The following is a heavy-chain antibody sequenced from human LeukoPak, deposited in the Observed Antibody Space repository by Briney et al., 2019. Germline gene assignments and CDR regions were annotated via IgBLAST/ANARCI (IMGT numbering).Heavy chain of an antibody. V-gene: IGHV1-3*01. Sequence: ASVKVSCKASGYTFTSYAMHWVRQAPGQRLEWMGWINAGNGNTKYSQKFQGRVTITRDTSASTAYMELSSLRSEDTAVYYCARGTGLRFPAAHFDYWGQGTLVTVSS. CDR2: INAGNGNT. J-gene: IGHJ4*02. D-gene: IGHD1-14*01. CDR1: GYTFTSYA. CDR3: ARGTGLRFPAAHFDY.